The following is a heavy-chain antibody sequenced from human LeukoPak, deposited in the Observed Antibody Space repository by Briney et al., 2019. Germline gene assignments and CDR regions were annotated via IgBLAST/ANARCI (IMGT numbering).Heavy chain of an antibody. J-gene: IGHJ4*02. Sequence: GGYLRLSCAASGFTFSSYSMNWVRQAPGKGLEWVSSISISSSYIYYADSVKGRFTISRDNAKNSLYLQMNSLRAEDTAVYYCAGGYCSSTSCYTPRGDYWGQGTLVTVSS. CDR3: AGGYCSSTSCYTPRGDY. CDR2: ISISSSYI. CDR1: GFTFSSYS. D-gene: IGHD2-2*02. V-gene: IGHV3-21*01.